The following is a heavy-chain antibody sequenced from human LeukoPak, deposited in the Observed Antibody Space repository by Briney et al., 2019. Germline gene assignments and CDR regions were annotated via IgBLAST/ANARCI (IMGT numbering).Heavy chain of an antibody. CDR3: ARAPIYGDYVSPYGMDV. V-gene: IGHV3-53*01. D-gene: IGHD4-17*01. Sequence: AGSLRLSCAASAFTVSSNYMSWVRPAQGKGLEWVSVIYSGGSTYYADSVRGGFTISRANSKNTLYRQMNSLRAEDTAVYYCARAPIYGDYVSPYGMDVWGQGTTVTVSS. CDR2: IYSGGST. J-gene: IGHJ6*02. CDR1: AFTVSSNY.